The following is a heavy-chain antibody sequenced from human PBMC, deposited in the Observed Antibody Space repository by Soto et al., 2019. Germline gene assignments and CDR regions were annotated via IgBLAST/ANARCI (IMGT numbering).Heavy chain of an antibody. J-gene: IGHJ5*02. CDR2: VSGSGASV. Sequence: EVQLLESGGGFVKPGGSPRLSCEGSGFIFSSHAMSWVRQAPWKGLEWVSSVSGSGASVHLPDFLKGRFSSSRDNSKNTVYLELNNLRVDDTAVYYCAKDLPLWSGYSFSENHWGQGTLVTVSS. CDR3: AKDLPLWSGYSFSENH. V-gene: IGHV3-23*01. D-gene: IGHD3-3*01. CDR1: GFIFSSHA.